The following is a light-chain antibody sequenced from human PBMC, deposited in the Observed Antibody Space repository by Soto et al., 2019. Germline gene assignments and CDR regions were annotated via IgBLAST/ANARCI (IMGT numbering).Light chain of an antibody. V-gene: IGKV3-20*01. Sequence: EIVLTQSPGTLSLFPGERATLSCRASQSLITRYLAWYQQKPGQAPRLLIYGASSRATGIPDRFSGSGSGPDFTLPISRLEPEDFAVYSCQQYGTSPTFGQGTRLEI. CDR3: QQYGTSPT. CDR1: QSLITRY. J-gene: IGKJ5*01. CDR2: GAS.